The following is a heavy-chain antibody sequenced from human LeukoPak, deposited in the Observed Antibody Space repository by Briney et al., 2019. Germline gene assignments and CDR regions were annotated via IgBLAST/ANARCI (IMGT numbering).Heavy chain of an antibody. CDR2: IYPGDSET. J-gene: IGHJ4*02. Sequence: GESLKISCTGSGYRFTTYWIAWVRQMPGKGLEWMGIIYPGDSETKYSPPFQGHVTISVDKSINTAYLQWTTLKASDTAIYFCARRHTQNFDYWGQGSLVTVFS. CDR3: ARRHTQNFDY. V-gene: IGHV5-51*01. D-gene: IGHD2-15*01. CDR1: GYRFTTYW.